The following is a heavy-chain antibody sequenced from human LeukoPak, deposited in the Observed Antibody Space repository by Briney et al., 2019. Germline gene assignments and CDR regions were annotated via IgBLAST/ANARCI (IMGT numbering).Heavy chain of an antibody. CDR2: IKHDGSET. CDR1: GFIFGNFW. Sequence: QTGGSLRLSRAASGFIFGNFWMTWVRQAPGKGLEWVANIKHDGSETYYVDSVKGRFTISRDNAKNSLYLQMNILRADDTAVYYCARRGLFSRGMDVWGEGTTVTVSS. J-gene: IGHJ6*04. CDR3: ARRGLFSRGMDV. V-gene: IGHV3-7*03.